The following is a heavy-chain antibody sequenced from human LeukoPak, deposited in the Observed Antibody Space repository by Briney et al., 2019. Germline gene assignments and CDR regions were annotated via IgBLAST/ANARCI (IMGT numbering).Heavy chain of an antibody. V-gene: IGHV4-39*07. CDR1: GGSISSYY. CDR3: ARDFLGYFDY. D-gene: IGHD2/OR15-2a*01. CDR2: IYYSGST. Sequence: SETLSLTCTVSGGSISSYYWGWIRQPPGKGLEWIGSIYYSGSTYYNPSLKSRVTISVDTSKNQFSLKLSSVTAADTAVYYCARDFLGYFDYWGQGTLVTVSS. J-gene: IGHJ4*02.